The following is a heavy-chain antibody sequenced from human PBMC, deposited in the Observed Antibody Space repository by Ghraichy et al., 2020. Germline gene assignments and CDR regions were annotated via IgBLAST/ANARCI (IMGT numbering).Heavy chain of an antibody. J-gene: IGHJ4*02. CDR3: TTDSTGVAVAGPYYFDY. Sequence: GGSLRLSCAASGFTFSNAWMSWVRQAPGKGLEWVGRIKSKTDGGTTDYAAPVKGRFTISRDDSKNTLYLQMNSLKTEDTAVYYCTTDSTGVAVAGPYYFDYWGQGTLVTVSS. V-gene: IGHV3-15*01. D-gene: IGHD6-19*01. CDR2: IKSKTDGGTT. CDR1: GFTFSNAW.